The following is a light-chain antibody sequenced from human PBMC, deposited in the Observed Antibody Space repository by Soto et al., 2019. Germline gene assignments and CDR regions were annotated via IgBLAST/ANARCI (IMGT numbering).Light chain of an antibody. J-gene: IGKJ5*01. CDR1: QDVGTY. V-gene: IGKV3D-11*01. Sequence: VLTQSPVTLSLSPGERATRSCRASQDVGTYVAWYQVRGGQAPRLLISGASKRATGIPDRINGGGSGADFILTINSLESGDSAVYFCQQGGNWPVTFGQGTRGEIK. CDR3: QQGGNWPVT. CDR2: GAS.